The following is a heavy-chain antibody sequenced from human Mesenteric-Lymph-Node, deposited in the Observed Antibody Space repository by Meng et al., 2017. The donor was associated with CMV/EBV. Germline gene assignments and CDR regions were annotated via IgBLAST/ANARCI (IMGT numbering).Heavy chain of an antibody. CDR2: IWYDEANK. CDR3: ARCGGATLWYFDL. J-gene: IGHJ2*01. CDR1: GFTFSSHG. D-gene: IGHD1-26*01. Sequence: GESLKISCAASGFTFSSHGMHWVRQAPGKGLEWVTVIWYDEANKYYADSVKGRFTISRDNSRNTLYLQMNSLRAEDTAVYYCARCGGATLWYFDLWGRGTLVTVSS. V-gene: IGHV3-33*01.